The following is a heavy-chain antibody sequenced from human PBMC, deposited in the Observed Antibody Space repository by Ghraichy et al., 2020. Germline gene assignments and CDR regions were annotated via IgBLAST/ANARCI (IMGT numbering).Heavy chain of an antibody. J-gene: IGHJ4*02. CDR2: LYADGTT. CDR3: AGKQTGLDY. Sequence: GGSLRLSCAASQFFVVDNYMTWVRQAAGKGLEWVSHLYADGTTAYADSVRGRFTISRDNSKNTLFLHMNSLRVEDTALYYCAGKQTGLDYWGQGILVTVSS. V-gene: IGHV3-53*01. CDR1: QFFVVDNY.